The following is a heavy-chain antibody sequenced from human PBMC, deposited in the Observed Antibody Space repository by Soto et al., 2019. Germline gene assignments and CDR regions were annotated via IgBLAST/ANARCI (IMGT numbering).Heavy chain of an antibody. CDR3: ARLYTGYEAFDY. Sequence: SETLSLTCSVSGGSINSGDYYWSWIRQSPGKGLEWIGYIYYSGSTYYNPSLKSRSTISIDTSKNQFFLNVDSVTAADTAVYYCARLYTGYEAFDYWGQGTLVTVSS. J-gene: IGHJ4*02. CDR2: IYYSGST. D-gene: IGHD5-12*01. V-gene: IGHV4-30-4*01. CDR1: GGSINSGDYY.